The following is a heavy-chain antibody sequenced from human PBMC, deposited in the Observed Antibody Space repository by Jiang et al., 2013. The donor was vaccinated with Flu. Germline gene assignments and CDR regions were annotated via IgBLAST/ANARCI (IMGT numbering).Heavy chain of an antibody. J-gene: IGHJ4*02. CDR1: GDSVSTNSAA. D-gene: IGHD3-22*01. CDR3: ARYYDNTGGYFDS. V-gene: IGHV6-1*01. Sequence: SQTLSLTCAISGDSVSTNSAAWNWIRQSPSRGLEWLGRTYYRSKWYLDYAVSVKSRITFKPDTSKNQLSLQLTSVTPEDTAVYYCARYYDNTGGYFDSWGQGTPVTVSS. CDR2: TYYRSKWYL.